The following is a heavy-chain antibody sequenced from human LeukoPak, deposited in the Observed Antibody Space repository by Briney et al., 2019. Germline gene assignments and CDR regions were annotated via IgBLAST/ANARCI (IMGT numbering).Heavy chain of an antibody. Sequence: PSQTLSLTCTVSGGSISSYYWTWIRQLPGKGLEWVGYIYYSGSTNYNPTLKSRVTISVDTSKNQFSLKLSSVTAAGTAVYYCARVTTVTTPAYYYYYGMDVWGQGTTVTASS. CDR1: GGSISSYY. CDR2: IYYSGST. J-gene: IGHJ6*02. V-gene: IGHV4-59*01. D-gene: IGHD4-17*01. CDR3: ARVTTVTTPAYYYYYGMDV.